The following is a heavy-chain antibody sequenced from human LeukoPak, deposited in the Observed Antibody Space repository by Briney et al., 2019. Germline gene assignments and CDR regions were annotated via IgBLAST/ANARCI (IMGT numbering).Heavy chain of an antibody. D-gene: IGHD2-15*01. CDR3: AKAERYCSGGSCYPSFDS. CDR1: GFTFSSYA. V-gene: IGHV3-23*01. J-gene: IGHJ4*02. CDR2: ISGSGGST. Sequence: AGGSLRLSCAASGFTFSSYAMSWVRQAPGMGLEWVSGISGSGGSTYYADSAKGRFTISRDNSKNTLYLQMNSLRAEDTAVYYCAKAERYCSGGSCYPSFDSWGQGTLVTVSS.